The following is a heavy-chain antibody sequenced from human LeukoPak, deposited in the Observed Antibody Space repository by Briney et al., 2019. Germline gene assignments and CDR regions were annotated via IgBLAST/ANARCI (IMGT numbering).Heavy chain of an antibody. Sequence: PGGSLRLSCAASGFTVSDNYMSWVRQAPGKGLEWVSVVYSGGTTYYADPVKGRFTISRDNSKNTLYLQMSSLRAKDTAVYYCVRDRWPGLGDFWGQGTTVTVSS. CDR1: GFTVSDNY. D-gene: IGHD6-19*01. J-gene: IGHJ6*02. CDR3: VRDRWPGLGDF. V-gene: IGHV3-66*01. CDR2: VYSGGTT.